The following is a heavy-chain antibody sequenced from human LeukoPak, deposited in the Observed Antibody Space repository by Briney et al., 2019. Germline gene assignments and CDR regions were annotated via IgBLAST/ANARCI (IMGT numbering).Heavy chain of an antibody. D-gene: IGHD4-17*01. CDR2: IYYSGST. J-gene: IGHJ5*02. V-gene: IGHV4-39*07. CDR3: ARGDGDYGWFDP. Sequence: PSETLSLTCTVSGGSISSSSYYWGWIRQPPWKGLEWIGSIYYSGSTYYNPSLKSRVTISVDTSKNQFSLKLSSVTAADTAVYYCARGDGDYGWFDPWGQGTLVTVSS. CDR1: GGSISSSSYY.